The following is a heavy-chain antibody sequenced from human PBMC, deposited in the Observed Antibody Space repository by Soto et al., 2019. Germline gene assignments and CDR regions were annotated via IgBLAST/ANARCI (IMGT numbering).Heavy chain of an antibody. CDR3: ARVGFGVASSFDY. CDR1: GYTFTSYA. D-gene: IGHD3-3*01. J-gene: IGHJ4*02. CDR2: INVGNGNT. Sequence: QVQLVQSGAEERKXGASVKVSCKASGYTFTSYAIHWVRQAPGQRLEWMGWINVGNGNTKYSQNFQGRVTITRDTSASTAYMELRSLKSEDTAVYYCARVGFGVASSFDYWGQGTLVTVSS. V-gene: IGHV1-3*05.